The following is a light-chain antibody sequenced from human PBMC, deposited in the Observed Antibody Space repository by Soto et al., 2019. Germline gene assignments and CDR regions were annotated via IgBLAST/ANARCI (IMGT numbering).Light chain of an antibody. CDR2: EVN. V-gene: IGLV2-14*01. J-gene: IGLJ1*01. CDR3: CSFTTTSTHV. CDR1: SSDIGAYDY. Sequence: QSALTQPASLSGSPGQSITISCTGTSSDIGAYDYVSWFQQHPGKAPKLMISEVNNRPSGVSNRFSGSKSGNTAYLTISGLQVEDEAEYFCCSFTTTSTHVFGTATKLTV.